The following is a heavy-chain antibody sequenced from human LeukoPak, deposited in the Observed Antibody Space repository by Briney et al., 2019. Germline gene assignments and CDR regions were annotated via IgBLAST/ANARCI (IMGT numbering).Heavy chain of an antibody. CDR1: GYNFFNSG. J-gene: IGHJ5*02. CDR2: VSTYTGNT. V-gene: IGHV1-18*01. Sequence: ASVTVSCKASGYNFFNSGITWVRQAPGQGPEWIGWVSTYTGNTNYAEKLQGRVTMTTDISTDTAYMELRSLISDDTAVYYCGRDEDIPTYPNWIDTWGQGTLVTVSS. CDR3: GRDEDIPTYPNWIDT. D-gene: IGHD2-2*03.